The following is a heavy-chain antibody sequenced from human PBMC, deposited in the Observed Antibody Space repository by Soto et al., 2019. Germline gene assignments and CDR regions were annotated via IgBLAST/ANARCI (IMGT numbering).Heavy chain of an antibody. CDR2: ISWNGGSI. Sequence: GGSLRLSCAASGFTFDDYAMQWVRQAPGKGLEWVSGISWNGGSIGYADSVKGRFTISRDNAKNSLYLQMNSLRAEDTVLSYCAKDSTAMALGPTDCWGQGTMVTVSS. CDR3: AKDSTAMALGPTDC. CDR1: GFTFDDYA. V-gene: IGHV3-9*01. D-gene: IGHD5-18*01. J-gene: IGHJ3*01.